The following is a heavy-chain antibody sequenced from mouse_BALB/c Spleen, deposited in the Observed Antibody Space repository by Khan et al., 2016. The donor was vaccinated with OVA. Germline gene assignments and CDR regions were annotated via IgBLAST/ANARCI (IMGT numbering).Heavy chain of an antibody. D-gene: IGHD1-1*01. CDR3: ARVDYYGSSSFAY. CDR2: ISCYNGST. V-gene: IGHV1S34*01. Sequence: LVKTGASVKISCKASGYSFTGYYMHWVKQSHGKSLEWIGYISCYNGSTTYNQKFKGKATFNVDTSSSTVYMQFNSLTSEDAAVYYCARVDYYGSSSFAYWGQGTLVTVSA. J-gene: IGHJ3*01. CDR1: GYSFTGYY.